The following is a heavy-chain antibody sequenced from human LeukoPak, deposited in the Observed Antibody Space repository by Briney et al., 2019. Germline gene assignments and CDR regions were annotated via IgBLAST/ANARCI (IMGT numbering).Heavy chain of an antibody. J-gene: IGHJ4*02. D-gene: IGHD6-19*01. CDR1: RFTFSSYA. CDR3: AKDQQWLPEGDY. V-gene: IGHV3-23*01. CDR2: ISGSGGST. Sequence: PGGSLRLSCAASRFTFSSYAMSWVRQAPGKGLEWVSAISGSGGSTYYADSVKGRFTISRDNSKNTLYLQMNSLRAEDTAVYYCAKDQQWLPEGDYWGQGTLVTVSS.